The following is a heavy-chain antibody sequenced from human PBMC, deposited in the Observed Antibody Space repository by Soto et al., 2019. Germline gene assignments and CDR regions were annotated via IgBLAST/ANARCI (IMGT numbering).Heavy chain of an antibody. J-gene: IGHJ4*02. V-gene: IGHV3-23*05. Sequence: EVQLLESGGALVQPGGSLRLSCAASGFLFSGHTMSWVRQAPGTGLEWVSSIDQTGASTHYADSVKGRFTISRDNSRNTRDMQMSSLRAADTALYYCGSWLFAPFDHWGQGTPVTVSS. CDR2: IDQTGAST. D-gene: IGHD5-12*01. CDR1: GFLFSGHT. CDR3: GSWLFAPFDH.